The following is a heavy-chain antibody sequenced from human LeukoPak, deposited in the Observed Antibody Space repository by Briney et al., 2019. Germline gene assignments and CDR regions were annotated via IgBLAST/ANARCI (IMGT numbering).Heavy chain of an antibody. Sequence: SVKVSCKASGGTFSNYAVSWVRQAPGQGLEWLGGIIPMFGSAKYAQQFQDRVTITTNEATTTAYMELISLRSDDTAVYFCVRRQTLRGRHRAFDPWGQGTLVAVTS. CDR2: IIPMFGSA. J-gene: IGHJ5*02. CDR3: VRRQTLRGRHRAFDP. V-gene: IGHV1-69*05. CDR1: GGTFSNYA. D-gene: IGHD6-25*01.